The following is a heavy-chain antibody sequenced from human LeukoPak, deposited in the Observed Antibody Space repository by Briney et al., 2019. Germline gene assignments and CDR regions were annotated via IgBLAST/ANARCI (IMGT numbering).Heavy chain of an antibody. J-gene: IGHJ4*02. Sequence: GGSLRLSCAASGFTFSSYGMHWVRQAPGKGLEWVAVISYDGSNKYYADSVKGRLTISRDNSKNTLYLQMNSLRAEDTAVYYCAKDAQPYDYIWGGEDYWGQGTLVTVSS. D-gene: IGHD3-16*01. CDR3: AKDAQPYDYIWGGEDY. CDR1: GFTFSSYG. CDR2: ISYDGSNK. V-gene: IGHV3-30*18.